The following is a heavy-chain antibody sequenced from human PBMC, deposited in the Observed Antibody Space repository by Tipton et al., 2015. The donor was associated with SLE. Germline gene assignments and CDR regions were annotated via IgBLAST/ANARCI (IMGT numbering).Heavy chain of an antibody. CDR3: ARDGRGRAFDI. CDR2: IHYRGTT. V-gene: IGHV4-59*11. CDR1: GGSFINHY. Sequence: TLSLTCTVSGGSFINHYWSWIRQPPGKGLEYIAYIHYRGTTNYNASLKSRVTISIDTSKNQFSLKLSSVTAADAAVYYCARDGRGRAFDIWGRGTMVTVSS. J-gene: IGHJ3*02. D-gene: IGHD1-26*01.